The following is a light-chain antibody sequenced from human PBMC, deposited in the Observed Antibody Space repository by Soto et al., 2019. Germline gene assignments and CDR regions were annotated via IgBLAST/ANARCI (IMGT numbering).Light chain of an antibody. J-gene: IGKJ4*01. V-gene: IGKV1-27*01. CDR1: QDINIY. CDR3: QKYDGAPLT. Sequence: DIQMTQSPSSLSASVGDRVTITCRAGQDINIYLAWYQQKPGKVPKLLISAASTLQSGVPSRFSGSGSGTDFTLTISSLQPADVATYYCQKYDGAPLTFGGGTEVEIK. CDR2: AAS.